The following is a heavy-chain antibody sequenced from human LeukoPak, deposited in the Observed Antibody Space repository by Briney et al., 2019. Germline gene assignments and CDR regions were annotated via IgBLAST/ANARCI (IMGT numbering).Heavy chain of an antibody. CDR1: GYTFTSYY. Sequence: ASVKVSCKASGYTFTSYYMHWVRQAPGQGLEWMGIINPSGGSTSYAQKFQGRVTMTRDTSISTAYMELSRLRSDDTAVYYCARVGAPKSDAFDIWGQGTMVTVSS. V-gene: IGHV1-46*01. CDR3: ARVGAPKSDAFDI. D-gene: IGHD1-26*01. J-gene: IGHJ3*02. CDR2: INPSGGST.